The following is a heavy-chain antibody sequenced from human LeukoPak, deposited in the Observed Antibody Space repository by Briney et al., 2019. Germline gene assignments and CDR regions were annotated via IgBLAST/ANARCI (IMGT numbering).Heavy chain of an antibody. CDR1: GFTFSSYA. V-gene: IGHV3-23*01. CDR3: ARATGYSYDLHY. Sequence: EAGGSLRLSCAASGFTFSSYAMSWVRQAPGEGLEWVSAISGGGDSTDYAGSVKGRLTISRDNSKNTLYLQMNSLRAEDTAVYYCARATGYSYDLHYWGQGTLVTVSP. CDR2: ISGGGDST. J-gene: IGHJ4*02. D-gene: IGHD5-18*01.